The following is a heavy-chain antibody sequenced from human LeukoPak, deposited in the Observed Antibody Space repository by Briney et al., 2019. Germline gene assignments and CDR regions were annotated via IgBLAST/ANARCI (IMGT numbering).Heavy chain of an antibody. Sequence: SQTLSLTCTVSGGSISSKSYYWSWIRQPAGKGLEWIGRIYTSGSTDYNPSLKSRVTISRDTSKNEFSLILNSLTAADTAVYYCARDPPPAYCSSGSCYFDSWGQGTLVTVSS. J-gene: IGHJ4*02. D-gene: IGHD2-15*01. CDR3: ARDPPPAYCSSGSCYFDS. CDR2: IYTSGST. CDR1: GGSISSKSYY. V-gene: IGHV4-61*02.